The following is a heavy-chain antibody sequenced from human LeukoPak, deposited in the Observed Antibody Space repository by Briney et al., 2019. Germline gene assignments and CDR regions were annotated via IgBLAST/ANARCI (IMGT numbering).Heavy chain of an antibody. Sequence: SVKVSCKASGGTFSSYAISWVRQAPGQGLEWMGRIIPTLGIANYAQKFQGRVTITADKSTSTAYMELSSLRSEDTAVYYCARGYCSGGSCYNNWFDPWGQGTLVTVSS. V-gene: IGHV1-69*04. CDR1: GGTFSSYA. CDR2: IIPTLGIA. D-gene: IGHD2-15*01. J-gene: IGHJ5*02. CDR3: ARGYCSGGSCYNNWFDP.